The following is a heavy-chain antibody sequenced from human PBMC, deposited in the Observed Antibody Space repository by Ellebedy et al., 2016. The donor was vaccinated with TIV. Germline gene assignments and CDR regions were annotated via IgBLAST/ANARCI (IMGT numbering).Heavy chain of an antibody. Sequence: GESLKISCAASGFTFYSYSMNWVRQAPGKGLEWVSYISSTSSIISYADSVKGRFTISRDNAKKSLYLQMNGLRVEDTAVYYCVRGPSDVWGQGTLVTVSS. V-gene: IGHV3-48*04. CDR1: GFTFYSYS. CDR2: ISSTSSII. CDR3: VRGPSDV. J-gene: IGHJ4*02.